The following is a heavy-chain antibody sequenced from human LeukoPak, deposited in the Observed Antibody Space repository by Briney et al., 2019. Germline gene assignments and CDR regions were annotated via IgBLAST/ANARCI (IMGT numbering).Heavy chain of an antibody. Sequence: SETLSLTCSVSGASVDSNNHCWGWIRQPPGKGLEWIASISYSGTTYYNPSLKSRVTISVDTSKTQFSLKLSSVTATDTAMYFCASLTCTWTYPRAWGQGTLVTVSS. CDR1: GASVDSNNHC. CDR3: ASLTCTWTYPRA. V-gene: IGHV4-39*01. CDR2: ISYSGTT. D-gene: IGHD2-8*01. J-gene: IGHJ5*02.